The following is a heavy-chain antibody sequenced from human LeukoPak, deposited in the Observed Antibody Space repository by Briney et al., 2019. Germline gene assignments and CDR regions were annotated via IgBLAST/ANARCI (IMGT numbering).Heavy chain of an antibody. CDR2: IYIRRTP. CDR1: GDSISSS. D-gene: IGHD3-16*01. Sequence: SETLSLTCTVSGDSISSSWSWIRQPPGKVLEWIGSIYIRRTPHYNPSLKSRVIMSLDTSKTQFSLKLTSVTAADTAVYYCAATGGSYGYSGFDSWGQGTLVTVSS. CDR3: AATGGSYGYSGFDS. V-gene: IGHV4-4*09. J-gene: IGHJ4*02.